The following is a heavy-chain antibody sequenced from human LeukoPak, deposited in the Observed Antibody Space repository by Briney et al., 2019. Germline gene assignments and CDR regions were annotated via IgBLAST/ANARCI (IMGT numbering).Heavy chain of an antibody. V-gene: IGHV3-23*01. D-gene: IGHD6-13*01. CDR3: AKWGGVQQPYYYYYMDV. CDR2: ISGSGGST. CDR1: GFTFSSYA. Sequence: PGGSLRLSYAASGFTFSSYAMSWVRQAPGKELEWVSAISGSGGSTYYADSVKGRFTTSRDNSKNTLYLQMNSLRAEDTAVYYCAKWGGVQQPYYYYYMDVWGKGTTVTVSS. J-gene: IGHJ6*03.